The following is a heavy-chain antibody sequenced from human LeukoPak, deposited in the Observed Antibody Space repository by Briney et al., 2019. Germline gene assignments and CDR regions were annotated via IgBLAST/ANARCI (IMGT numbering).Heavy chain of an antibody. V-gene: IGHV3-23*01. Sequence: GGSLRLSCAASGFTFSSYAMSWVRQAPGKGLEWVSAISGSGGSTYYADSVKGRFTISRDNSKNTLYLQMNSLRAEDTAVYYCARDHGSSIAARRGGYYFDYWGQGTLVTVSS. J-gene: IGHJ4*02. D-gene: IGHD6-6*01. CDR2: ISGSGGST. CDR3: ARDHGSSIAARRGGYYFDY. CDR1: GFTFSSYA.